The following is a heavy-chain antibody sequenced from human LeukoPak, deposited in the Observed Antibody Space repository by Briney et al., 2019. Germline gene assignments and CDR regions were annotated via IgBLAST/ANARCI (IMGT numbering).Heavy chain of an antibody. V-gene: IGHV3-23*01. D-gene: IGHD2-2*01. Sequence: GGSLRLSCAASGFTFSNYAMSWVRQAPGKEGLEWVSTISGSGASTYYADSVKGRFTISRDNSKNTLYLQMNSLRAEDTAVYYCAKEMSSSNIDHCGQGTLVTVSS. CDR3: AKEMSSSNIDH. J-gene: IGHJ4*02. CDR1: GFTFSNYA. CDR2: ISGSGAST.